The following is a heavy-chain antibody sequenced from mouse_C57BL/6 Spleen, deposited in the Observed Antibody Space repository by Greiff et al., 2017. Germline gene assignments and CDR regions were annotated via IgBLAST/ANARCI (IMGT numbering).Heavy chain of an antibody. CDR2: IDPSDSYT. Sequence: QVQLQQPGAELVMPGASVKLSCKASGYTFTSYWMHWVKQRPGQGLEWIGEIDPSDSYTNYNQKFTGKSTLTVDKSSSTAYMQLSSLTSEDSAVYYCARFNYGSTLVDDWGQGATLTVSS. CDR3: ARFNYGSTLVDD. D-gene: IGHD1-1*01. V-gene: IGHV1-69*01. CDR1: GYTFTSYW. J-gene: IGHJ2*01.